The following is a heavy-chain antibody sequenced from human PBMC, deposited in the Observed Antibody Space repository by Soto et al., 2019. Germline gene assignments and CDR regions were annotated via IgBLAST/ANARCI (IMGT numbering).Heavy chain of an antibody. CDR2: ISATGGGT. CDR1: AFKFSNHP. Sequence: GRSLRLPCAASAFKFSNHPMSRVRQAPGKGLEWVSLISATGGGTYYADSVKGRFTISRDNSHNTLYLQVHSLTAEDTAVYYCAKDRRAGGNSAFYFDFWGQGAQVTVSS. J-gene: IGHJ4*02. V-gene: IGHV3-23*01. D-gene: IGHD3-16*01. CDR3: AKDRRAGGNSAFYFDF.